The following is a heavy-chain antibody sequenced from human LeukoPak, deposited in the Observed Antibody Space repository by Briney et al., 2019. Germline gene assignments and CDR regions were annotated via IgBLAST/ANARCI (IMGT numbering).Heavy chain of an antibody. J-gene: IGHJ4*02. CDR3: VLVVARGSYYFDY. CDR1: GGSFSGYY. D-gene: IGHD1-26*01. CDR2: INHSGST. Sequence: PSETLSLTCAIYGGSFSGYYWSWIRQPPGKGLEWIGEINHSGSTNYNPSLKSRVTISVDTSKNQFSLKLSSVTAADTAVYYCVLVVARGSYYFDYWGQGTLVTLS. V-gene: IGHV4-34*01.